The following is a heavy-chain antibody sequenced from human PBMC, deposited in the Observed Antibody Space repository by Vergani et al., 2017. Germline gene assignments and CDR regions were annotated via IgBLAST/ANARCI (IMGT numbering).Heavy chain of an antibody. Sequence: EVQLLESGGGLVQPGGSLRLSCAASGFTFSSYAMSWVRQAPGKGLEWVSAISGSGGSTYYADSVKGRFTISRDKSKNTLYLQMNSLRAEDTAVYYCAKDMIVDDRYFQHWGQGTLVIVSS. J-gene: IGHJ1*01. D-gene: IGHD3-22*01. V-gene: IGHV3-23*01. CDR1: GFTFSSYA. CDR2: ISGSGGST. CDR3: AKDMIVDDRYFQH.